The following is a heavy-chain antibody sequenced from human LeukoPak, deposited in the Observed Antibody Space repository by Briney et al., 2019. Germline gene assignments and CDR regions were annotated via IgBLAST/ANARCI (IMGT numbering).Heavy chain of an antibody. D-gene: IGHD1-26*01. CDR1: GYTITELS. CDR3: ATAPEGHRELLRVDYFDY. Sequence: VASVKVSCKVSGYTITELSMHWVRQAPGKGLEWMGGFDPEDGETIYAQKFQGRVTMTEDTSTDTAYMELSSLRSEDTAVYYCATAPEGHRELLRVDYFDYWGQGTLVTVSS. CDR2: FDPEDGET. J-gene: IGHJ4*02. V-gene: IGHV1-24*01.